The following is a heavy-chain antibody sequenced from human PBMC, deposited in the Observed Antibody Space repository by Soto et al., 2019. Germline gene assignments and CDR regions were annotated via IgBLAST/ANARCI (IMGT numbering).Heavy chain of an antibody. CDR3: AREGGYYYDSSGYYI. D-gene: IGHD3-22*01. J-gene: IGHJ4*02. V-gene: IGHV1-69*04. CDR2: IIPILGIA. Sequence: ASVKVSCKASGGTFSSYTISWVRQAPGQGLEWMGRIIPILGIANYAQKFQGRVTITADKSTSTAYMELSSLRSEDTAVYYCAREGGYYYDSSGYYIWGQGTLVTVSS. CDR1: GGTFSSYT.